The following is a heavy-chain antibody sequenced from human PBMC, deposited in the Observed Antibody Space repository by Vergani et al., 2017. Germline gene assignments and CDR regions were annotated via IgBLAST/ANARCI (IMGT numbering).Heavy chain of an antibody. Sequence: QVQLQESGPGLVKPSQTLSLTCTVSGGSISSGGYYWSWIRQHPGKGLEWIGYIYYSGSTYYNPSLKSRVTISVDTSKNQFSLKLSSVTAADTALYYCAKDTGSYYYYYMDVWGKGTTVTVSS. CDR2: IYYSGST. CDR3: AKDTGSYYYYYMDV. D-gene: IGHD4-17*01. V-gene: IGHV4-31*03. CDR1: GGSISSGGYY. J-gene: IGHJ6*03.